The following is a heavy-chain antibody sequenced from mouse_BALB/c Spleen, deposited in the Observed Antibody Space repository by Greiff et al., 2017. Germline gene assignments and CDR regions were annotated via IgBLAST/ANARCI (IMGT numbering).Heavy chain of an antibody. D-gene: IGHD2-14*01. J-gene: IGHJ2*01. V-gene: IGHV6-6*02. Sequence: VQLKESGGGLVQPGGSMKLSCVASGFTFSNYWMNWVRQSPEKGLEWVAEIRLKSNNYATHYAESVKGRFTISRDDSKSSVYLQMNNLRAEDTGIYYCTRGVRRGYYFDYWGQGTTLTVSS. CDR1: GFTFSNYW. CDR3: TRGVRRGYYFDY. CDR2: IRLKSNNYAT.